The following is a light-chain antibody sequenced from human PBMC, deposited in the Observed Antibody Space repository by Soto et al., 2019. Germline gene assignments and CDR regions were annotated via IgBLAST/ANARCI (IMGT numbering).Light chain of an antibody. CDR2: GAS. Sequence: EIVMTQSPATLSVSPGQTATLSCRASQSIGSNLAWHQHQPGQAPRLLIYGASTRATGIAARLSGSGSGTEFTLTISSLQSEDFAVYYCQQFNTWPWTFGQGTKVEIK. CDR3: QQFNTWPWT. J-gene: IGKJ1*01. V-gene: IGKV3-15*01. CDR1: QSIGSN.